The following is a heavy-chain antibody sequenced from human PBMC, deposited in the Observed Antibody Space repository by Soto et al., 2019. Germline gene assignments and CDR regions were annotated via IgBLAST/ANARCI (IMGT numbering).Heavy chain of an antibody. J-gene: IGHJ4*02. V-gene: IGHV1-18*01. CDR3: ARDLIVDCTNGVCYSRTSRPFDY. CDR2: ISAYNGNT. D-gene: IGHD2-8*01. CDR1: GYTFTSYG. Sequence: QVQLVQSGAEVKKPGASVKVSCKASGYTFTSYGISWVRQAPGQGLEWFGGISAYNGNTNYAQKHQGTVTMTTDTSTSTAYRELRSLRSDDTAVYYCARDLIVDCTNGVCYSRTSRPFDYLGQGTLVTVSS.